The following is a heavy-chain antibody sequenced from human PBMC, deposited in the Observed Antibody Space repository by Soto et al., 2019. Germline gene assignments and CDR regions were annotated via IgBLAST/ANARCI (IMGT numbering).Heavy chain of an antibody. J-gene: IGHJ4*02. CDR3: ASIFGGVGKIGTHASRIDY. Sequence: ASVKVSCKASGGTFSSYTISWVRQAPGQGLEWIGRIIPILGIANYAQKFQGRVTITADKSTSTAYMELSSLRSEDTAVYYCASIFGGVGKIGTHASRIDYWGQGTLVTVSS. V-gene: IGHV1-69*02. CDR1: GGTFSSYT. CDR2: IIPILGIA. D-gene: IGHD3-16*01.